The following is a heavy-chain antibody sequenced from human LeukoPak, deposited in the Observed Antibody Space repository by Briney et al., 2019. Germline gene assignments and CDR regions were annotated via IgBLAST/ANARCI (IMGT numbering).Heavy chain of an antibody. J-gene: IGHJ6*02. D-gene: IGHD1-14*01. CDR2: LCGSGGRT. CDR1: GFTLWKYP. CDR3: SRRLVGTNPNGMDV. Sequence: GGSLRLSCSPSGFTLWKYPMHWVPEAPGGGREYVSDLCGSGGRTYYADSVKGRFTISRDNSKNTLYLQMSSRRREDTAVYYCSRRLVGTNPNGMDVWGQGTTVTVSS. V-gene: IGHV3-64D*09.